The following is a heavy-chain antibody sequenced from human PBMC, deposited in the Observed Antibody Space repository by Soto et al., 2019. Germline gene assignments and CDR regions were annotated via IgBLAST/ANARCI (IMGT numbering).Heavy chain of an antibody. CDR3: ARVLRGWFDP. V-gene: IGHV4-4*02. J-gene: IGHJ5*02. CDR2: ISHSGIT. Sequence: PSETRSLTCAVSGGSITSANWWTWVRQPPGGGLEWIGEISHSGITNYKASLKSRVTMSVDKTKNDVSLKLTSVTAADTAVYYCARVLRGWFDPWGQGTPVTVSS. CDR1: GGSITSANW.